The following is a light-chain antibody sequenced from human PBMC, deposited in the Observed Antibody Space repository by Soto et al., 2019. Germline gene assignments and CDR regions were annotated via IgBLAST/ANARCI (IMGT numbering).Light chain of an antibody. Sequence: QSVLTQPPSVSGAPGQRVTISCTGSSSNIGAPYDVHWYQHLPGTAPKLLIFGNTNRPSGVPDRFSGSKSGTSASLAITGLQAEDEADYYCQSYDSSLSDSVFGGGTQLTVL. V-gene: IGLV1-40*01. CDR3: QSYDSSLSDSV. CDR2: GNT. J-gene: IGLJ7*01. CDR1: SSNIGAPYD.